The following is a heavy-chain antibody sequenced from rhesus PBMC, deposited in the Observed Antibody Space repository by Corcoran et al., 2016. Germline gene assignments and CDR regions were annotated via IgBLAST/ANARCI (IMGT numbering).Heavy chain of an antibody. CDR1: GYTFTDYY. CDR2: INPYNGNK. Sequence: QVQLVQSGAEVKKPGSSVKVSCKASGYTFTDYYMHWVRQAPRQGLEWMGWINPYNGNKKYAQKFQGRVTMTRDTSPSTAYMELSSLRSEDTAVYYCARDTPGRGECTGSGCYEYGLDSWGQGVVVTVSS. CDR3: ARDTPGRGECTGSGCYEYGLDS. V-gene: IGHV1S2*01. J-gene: IGHJ6*01. D-gene: IGHD2-21*01.